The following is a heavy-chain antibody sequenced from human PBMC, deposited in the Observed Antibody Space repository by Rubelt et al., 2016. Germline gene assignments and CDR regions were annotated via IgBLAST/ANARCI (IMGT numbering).Heavy chain of an antibody. CDR2: ISAYNGNT. Sequence: AEVEKPGASVKLSCKASGYTFTDYAMHWVRQAPGQGLEWMGWISAYNGNTLYAQKLQGRVTMTTDTSTSAAYMELRSLRSDDTAIYYCARGGSGNYYKYFFDSWGQGTLVTVSS. CDR1: GYTFTDYA. CDR3: ARGGSGNYYKYFFDS. J-gene: IGHJ4*02. V-gene: IGHV1-18*01. D-gene: IGHD3-10*01.